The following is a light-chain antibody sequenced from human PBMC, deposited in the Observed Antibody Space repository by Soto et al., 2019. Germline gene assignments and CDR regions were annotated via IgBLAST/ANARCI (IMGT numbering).Light chain of an antibody. J-gene: IGLJ2*01. CDR3: SSYAGSNNLV. CDR1: SSDVGGYNF. Sequence: QSALTQPPSASGSAGQSVTISFTGTSSDVGGYNFVSWYQQHPGKAPKLMIYEVSKRPSGVPDRFSGSKSGNTASLTVSGLQAEDEADYYCSSYAGSNNLVFGGGTKLTVL. CDR2: EVS. V-gene: IGLV2-8*01.